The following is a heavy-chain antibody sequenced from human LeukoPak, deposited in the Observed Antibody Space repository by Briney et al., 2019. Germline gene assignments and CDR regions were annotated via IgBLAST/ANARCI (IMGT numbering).Heavy chain of an antibody. CDR1: GGAISSGSYY. V-gene: IGHV4-61*02. CDR2: IYTSRSS. D-gene: IGHD1-26*01. J-gene: IGHJ6*02. Sequence: PSQTLSLTCTVSGGAISSGSYYWSWIRQPAGKGLESTGRIYTSRSSNYNPSLKSRVTISVDTSKNQFSLKLSSVTAAVTAVYYCARDHLVVIPQWELWHRYYYYGMDVWGQGTTVSDSS. CDR3: ARDHLVVIPQWELWHRYYYYGMDV.